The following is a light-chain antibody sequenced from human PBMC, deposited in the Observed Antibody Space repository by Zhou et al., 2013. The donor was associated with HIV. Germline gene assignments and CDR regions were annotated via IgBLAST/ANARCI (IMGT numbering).Light chain of an antibody. CDR2: AAS. J-gene: IGKJ4*01. CDR1: RHISSW. CDR3: QQSSSTLWLT. V-gene: IGKV1-12*01. Sequence: DIQMTQSPSSVSASVGDRVTITCRASRHISSWLAWYQQKPGTAPKLLIYAASSLQSGVPSRFSGSGSGTDFTLTISSLQPEDFATYYCQQSSSTLWLTFGGGTKVEIK.